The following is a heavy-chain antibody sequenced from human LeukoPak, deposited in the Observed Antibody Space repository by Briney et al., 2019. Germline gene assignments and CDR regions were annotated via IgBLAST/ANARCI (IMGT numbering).Heavy chain of an antibody. D-gene: IGHD4-17*01. CDR3: ARGIAGYGPDWFDH. CDR1: GYTFTSYD. V-gene: IGHV1-8*01. J-gene: IGHJ5*02. CDR2: MNPNSGNT. Sequence: ASVSVSCKASGYTFTSYDINWVRQAPGQGLEWMGWMNPNSGNTGYAQKFQGRVTMTRNTPISTAYMELSSLRSEDTAVYYCARGIAGYGPDWFDHWGQGTLVTVSS.